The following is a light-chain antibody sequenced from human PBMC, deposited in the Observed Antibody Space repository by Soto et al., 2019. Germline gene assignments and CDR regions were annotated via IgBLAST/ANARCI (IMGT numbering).Light chain of an antibody. CDR1: ESISRH. J-gene: IGKJ5*01. CDR3: QESYSTLSIT. CDR2: AAS. Sequence: DIQMTQSPSSLSASVGDRVTITCRASESISRHLNWYQQKPGNAPKLLIYAASSLQNGVPSRFSGGGAGTDFTLTISTLQPGDFATYYCQESYSTLSITFGQGTRLETK. V-gene: IGKV1-39*01.